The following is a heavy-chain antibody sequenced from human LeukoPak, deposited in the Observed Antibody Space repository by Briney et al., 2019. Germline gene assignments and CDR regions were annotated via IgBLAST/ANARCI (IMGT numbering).Heavy chain of an antibody. J-gene: IGHJ4*02. CDR1: GFTFISYS. CDR3: ARDGNGDWGSYWVFDY. Sequence: PGGSLRLSCAPSGFTFISYSMNWVRQAPGKGLEWVSSISSSSSYIYYAESVKSRFTTSRDNAKNTLYLQMTSLRAEDRAVYYCARDGNGDWGSYWVFDYWGQGTLVTVSS. D-gene: IGHD3-16*01. CDR2: ISSSSSYI. V-gene: IGHV3-21*01.